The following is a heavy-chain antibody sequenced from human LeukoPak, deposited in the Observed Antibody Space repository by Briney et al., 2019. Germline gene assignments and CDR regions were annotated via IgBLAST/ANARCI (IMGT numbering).Heavy chain of an antibody. V-gene: IGHV3-21*01. CDR3: ARDLNWNDDLGDY. CDR2: ISSSSSYI. D-gene: IGHD1-1*01. Sequence: PGGSLRLSCAASGFTFSSYSMNWVRQAPGKGLEWVSSISSSSSYIYYADSVKGRITISRDNAKNSLYLQMNSRRAEDTAVYYCARDLNWNDDLGDYCGQGTLVTVSS. J-gene: IGHJ4*02. CDR1: GFTFSSYS.